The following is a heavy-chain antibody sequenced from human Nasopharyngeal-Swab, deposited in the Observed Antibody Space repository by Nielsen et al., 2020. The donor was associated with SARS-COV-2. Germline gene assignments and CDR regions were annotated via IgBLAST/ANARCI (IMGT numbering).Heavy chain of an antibody. CDR3: ANARIGYSGYDFPLGWFDP. V-gene: IGHV3-23*01. J-gene: IGHJ5*02. Sequence: GESLKISCAASGLTFSTYAMTWVLQAPGKGLEWLSTMSGSGRGTYYADSVKGRFTISRDNSKSTLFLQMDSLRAEDTAIYYCANARIGYSGYDFPLGWFDPWGQGTLVSVSS. D-gene: IGHD5-12*01. CDR2: MSGSGRGT. CDR1: GLTFSTYA.